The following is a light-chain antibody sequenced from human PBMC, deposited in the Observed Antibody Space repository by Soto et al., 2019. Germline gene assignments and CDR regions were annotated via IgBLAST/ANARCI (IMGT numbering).Light chain of an antibody. Sequence: EMVWKQSPATLALSPGERATLSCSASQSVSSFLAWYQQKPVQAPRLLIYDASNRATGIPARFSGSGSGTDFTLTISCLEPEDFAVYYCQQRSNGRTCGQGTKVEIK. CDR1: QSVSSF. J-gene: IGKJ1*01. CDR3: QQRSNGRT. CDR2: DAS. V-gene: IGKV3-11*01.